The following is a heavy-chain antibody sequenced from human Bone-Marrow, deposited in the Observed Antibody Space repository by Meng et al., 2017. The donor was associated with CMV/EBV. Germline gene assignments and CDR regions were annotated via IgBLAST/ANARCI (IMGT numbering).Heavy chain of an antibody. V-gene: IGHV3-30*04. Sequence: GGSLRLSCAASGFTFSSYAMHWVRQAPGKGLEWVAVISYDGSNKYYADSVKGRFTISRDNSKNTLYLQMNSLRAEDTAVYYCARGYYDFWSGYPYYYYGKDVWGQGPTVTVSS. D-gene: IGHD3-3*01. CDR2: ISYDGSNK. CDR1: GFTFSSYA. CDR3: ARGYYDFWSGYPYYYYGKDV. J-gene: IGHJ6*02.